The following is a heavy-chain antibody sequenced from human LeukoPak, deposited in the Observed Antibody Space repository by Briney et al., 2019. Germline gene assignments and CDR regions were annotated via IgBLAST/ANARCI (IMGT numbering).Heavy chain of an antibody. CDR2: IYNGGGT. D-gene: IGHD3-16*01. CDR1: GFTFSSYA. V-gene: IGHV3-66*01. CDR3: ARDLQVWAYYFDY. Sequence: GGSLRLSCAASGFTFSSYAMSWVRQAPGKGLEWVSVIYNGGGTYYADSVKGRFTISRDKSKNTLFLQMNSLRAEDTAVYYCARDLQVWAYYFDYWGQGTLVTVSS. J-gene: IGHJ4*02.